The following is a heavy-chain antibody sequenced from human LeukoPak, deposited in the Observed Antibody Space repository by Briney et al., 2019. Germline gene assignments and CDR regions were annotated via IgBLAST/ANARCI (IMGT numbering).Heavy chain of an antibody. D-gene: IGHD3-10*01. CDR1: GGSISSSSYY. CDR3: ARSAPIWFGELLSYYYYMDV. Sequence: SETLSLTCTVSGGSISSSSYYWGWIRQPPGKGLEWIGSIYYSGSTYYNPSLKSRVTISVDTSKNQFSLKLSSVTAADTAVYYCARSAPIWFGELLSYYYYMDVWGKGTTVTVSS. CDR2: IYYSGST. J-gene: IGHJ6*03. V-gene: IGHV4-39*07.